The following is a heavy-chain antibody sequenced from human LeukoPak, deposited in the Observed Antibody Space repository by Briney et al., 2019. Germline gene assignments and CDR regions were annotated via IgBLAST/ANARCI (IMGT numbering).Heavy chain of an antibody. Sequence: GGSLRLSCAASGLTFSNAWMNWVRQAPGKGLEWVGRIKSKTDGGTTDYAAPVKGRFTISRDDSKNTLYLQMNTLRAEDTAVYYCATSHDSSGNDWGQGTLVTVSS. J-gene: IGHJ4*02. V-gene: IGHV3-15*07. CDR2: IKSKTDGGTT. CDR1: GLTFSNAW. CDR3: ATSHDSSGND. D-gene: IGHD3-22*01.